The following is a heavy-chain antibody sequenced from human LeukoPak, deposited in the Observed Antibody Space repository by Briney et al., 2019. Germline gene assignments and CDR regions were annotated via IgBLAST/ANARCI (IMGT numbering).Heavy chain of an antibody. CDR1: GGSFSGYY. CDR3: ARGCGGDCYSDDAFDI. D-gene: IGHD2-21*02. CDR2: INHSGST. V-gene: IGHV4-34*01. Sequence: SETLSLTCAVYGGSFSGYYWSWIRQPPGKGLEWIGEINHSGSTNYNPSLKSRVTISVDTSKNQFSLKLSSVTAADTAVYYCARGCGGDCYSDDAFDIWGQGTMVTVSS. J-gene: IGHJ3*02.